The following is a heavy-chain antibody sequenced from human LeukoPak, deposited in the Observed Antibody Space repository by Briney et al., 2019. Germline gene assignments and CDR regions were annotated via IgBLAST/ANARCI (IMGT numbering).Heavy chain of an antibody. J-gene: IGHJ5*02. CDR2: MNPNSGNT. CDR1: GYTFTSYD. D-gene: IGHD3-22*01. CDR3: ARGHTYYYDSSGYLYNWFDP. V-gene: IGHV1-8*01. Sequence: ASVKVSCKASGYTFTSYDINWVRQATGQGLEWMGWMNPNSGNTGYAQKFQGRVTMTRNTSISTAYMELSSLRSEDTAVYYCARGHTYYYDSSGYLYNWFDPWGQGTLVTVTS.